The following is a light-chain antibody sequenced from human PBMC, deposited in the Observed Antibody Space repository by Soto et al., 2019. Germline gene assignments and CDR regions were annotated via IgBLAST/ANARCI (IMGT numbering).Light chain of an antibody. CDR3: QQYGSPPWT. J-gene: IGKJ1*01. CDR2: GAS. Sequence: EIVLTQSPGTLSLSPGERATLSCRASQSVSLNSIGWYQQKSGQTPRLLVSGASSRATGIPDRFSGSGSGTDFTLTISRLEPEDFAVYYCQQYGSPPWTFGQGTKIEIK. CDR1: QSVSLNS. V-gene: IGKV3-20*01.